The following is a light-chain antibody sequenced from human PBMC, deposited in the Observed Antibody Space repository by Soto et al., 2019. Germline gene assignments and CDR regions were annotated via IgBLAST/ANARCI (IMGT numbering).Light chain of an antibody. J-gene: IGKJ4*01. CDR1: QSISGRY. CDR3: QQYGSSPLT. Sequence: PGERASLSCRASQSISGRYLAWYQQKPAQAPRLLIYDASSRATGIPDRFSGSGSGTDFILTISRLEPEDFAVYYCQQYGSSPLTFGGGTKVEIK. CDR2: DAS. V-gene: IGKV3-20*01.